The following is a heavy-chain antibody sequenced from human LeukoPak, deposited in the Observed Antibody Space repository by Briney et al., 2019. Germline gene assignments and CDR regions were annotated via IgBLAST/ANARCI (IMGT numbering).Heavy chain of an antibody. Sequence: SEALSLTCAVYGGSFSGNYWTWIRQPPGKGLEWIGEINHSGSTNYNPSLKSRVTISVDTSKNQFSLKLSSVTAADTAVYYCARGVAYYYGSGSYFRPKEEYYYYMDVWGKGTTVTVSS. J-gene: IGHJ6*03. CDR1: GGSFSGNY. CDR2: INHSGST. CDR3: ARGVAYYYGSGSYFRPKEEYYYYMDV. D-gene: IGHD3-10*01. V-gene: IGHV4-34*01.